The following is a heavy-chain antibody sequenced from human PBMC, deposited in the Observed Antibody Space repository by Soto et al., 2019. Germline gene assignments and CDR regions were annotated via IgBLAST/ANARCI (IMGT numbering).Heavy chain of an antibody. J-gene: IGHJ4*02. D-gene: IGHD2-2*01. CDR1: GFTFDDYA. CDR2: ISWNSGNI. CDR3: AKGSSTTNFSYFDY. Sequence: EVQLVESGGGLEQPGRSLRLSCAASGFTFDDYAMHWVRQAPGKGLGWVSSISWNSGNIGYADSVKGRFTISRDNAKNSLYLQMNSLRPEDTALYYCAKGSSTTNFSYFDYWGQGTLVTVSS. V-gene: IGHV3-9*01.